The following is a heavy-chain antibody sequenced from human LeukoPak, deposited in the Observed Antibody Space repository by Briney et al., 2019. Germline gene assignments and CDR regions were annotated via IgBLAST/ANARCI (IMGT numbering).Heavy chain of an antibody. CDR1: GFTFSDYA. V-gene: IGHV3-23*01. D-gene: IGHD3-10*01. Sequence: PGGSLILSCAASGFTFSDYAMSWVRQAPGKGLEWVASINGSGGGTYYADSVKGRFSISRDNSRTALFLQVTSLRAEDTAVFYCAKLTADTMVRGVTADYWGQGTLVTVSS. CDR3: AKLTADTMVRGVTADY. CDR2: INGSGGGT. J-gene: IGHJ4*02.